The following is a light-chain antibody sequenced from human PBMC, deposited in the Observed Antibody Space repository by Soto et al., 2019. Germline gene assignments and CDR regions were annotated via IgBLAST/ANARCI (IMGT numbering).Light chain of an antibody. CDR3: LQHYYYPWT. V-gene: IGKV1-5*01. Sequence: DIQMTQSPSTLSASVGDRVTITCRASQSISSWLAWYQQKPVKAPKRLIYDASNLHSGVPSRFSGSGSGTEFTLTISSLQPEDFATYSCLQHYYYPWTFGQGTTGDI. J-gene: IGKJ1*01. CDR2: DAS. CDR1: QSISSW.